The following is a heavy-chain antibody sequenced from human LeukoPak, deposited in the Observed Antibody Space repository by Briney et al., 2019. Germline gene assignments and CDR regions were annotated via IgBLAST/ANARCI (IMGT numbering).Heavy chain of an antibody. CDR1: GGSISSSSYY. Sequence: SETLSLTCTVSGGSISSSSYYWGWIRQPPGKGLEWIGSIYYSGSTYYNPSLKSRVTISVDTSKNQFSLKLSSVTAADTAVYYCARDYYDSSGYYYDRYFDYWGQGTLVTVSS. CDR2: IYYSGST. V-gene: IGHV4-39*07. J-gene: IGHJ4*02. CDR3: ARDYYDSSGYYYDRYFDY. D-gene: IGHD3-22*01.